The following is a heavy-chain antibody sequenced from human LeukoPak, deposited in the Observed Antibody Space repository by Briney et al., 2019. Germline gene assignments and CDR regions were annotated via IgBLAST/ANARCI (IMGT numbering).Heavy chain of an antibody. J-gene: IGHJ4*02. CDR3: ARENSSGWYDY. V-gene: IGHV3-11*01. D-gene: IGHD6-19*01. Sequence: GGSLRLSCAASGFIFSDYYMSWIRQAPGKGLAWVSYISSSGSTIYYADSVKGPFTISRDNAKKSLYLQMNSLRAEDTAVYYCARENSSGWYDYWGQGTLVTVSS. CDR1: GFIFSDYY. CDR2: ISSSGSTI.